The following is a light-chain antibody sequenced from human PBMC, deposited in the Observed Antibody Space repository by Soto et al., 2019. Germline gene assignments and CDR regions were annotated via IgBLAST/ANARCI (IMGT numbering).Light chain of an antibody. Sequence: QSALTQPASVSGSPGQSITISCTGTSSDVGNYDYVSWYQQYPGKAPKLMIYAVGRRPSGVSNRFSGSKSGNTASLTISGLHAEDEADYYCTSYTPSSTYVFGTGTKVTVL. V-gene: IGLV2-14*03. CDR2: AVG. J-gene: IGLJ1*01. CDR3: TSYTPSSTYV. CDR1: SSDVGNYDY.